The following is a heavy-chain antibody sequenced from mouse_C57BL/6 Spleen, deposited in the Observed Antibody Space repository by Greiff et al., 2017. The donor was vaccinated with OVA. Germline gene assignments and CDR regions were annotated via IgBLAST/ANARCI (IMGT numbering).Heavy chain of an antibody. CDR1: GYTFTSYW. Sequence: QVQLQQSGAELVKPGASVKLSCKASGYTFTSYWMQWVKQRPGQGLEWIGEIDPSDSYTNYNQKFKGKATLTVDTSSSTAYMQLSSLTSEDSAVYYCARYTTDFDYWGQGTTLTVSS. D-gene: IGHD1-1*01. CDR3: ARYTTDFDY. V-gene: IGHV1-50*01. J-gene: IGHJ2*01. CDR2: IDPSDSYT.